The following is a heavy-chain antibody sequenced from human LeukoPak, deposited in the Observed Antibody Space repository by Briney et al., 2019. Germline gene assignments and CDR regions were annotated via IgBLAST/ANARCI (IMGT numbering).Heavy chain of an antibody. CDR1: GFTFSSYG. Sequence: GRSLRLSCAASGFTFSSYGMHWVRQAPGKGLEWVAVISYDGSNKYYADSVKGRFTISRDNSKNTLYLQMNSLRAEDTAVYYCAKDREVLLWFGELFPPDYWGQGTLVTVSS. J-gene: IGHJ4*02. CDR2: ISYDGSNK. CDR3: AKDREVLLWFGELFPPDY. V-gene: IGHV3-30*18. D-gene: IGHD3-10*01.